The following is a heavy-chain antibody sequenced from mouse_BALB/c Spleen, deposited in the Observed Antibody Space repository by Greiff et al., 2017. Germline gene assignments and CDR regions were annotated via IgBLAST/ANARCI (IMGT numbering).Heavy chain of an antibody. D-gene: IGHD3-2*01. CDR1: GFNIKDTY. Sequence: VQLQQSGAELVKPGASVKLSCTASGFNIKDTYMHWVKQRPEQGLEWIGRIDPANGNTKYDPKFQGKATITADTSSNTAYLQLSSLTSEDTAVYYCASLDSSGYVGFADWGQGTLVTVSA. CDR3: ASLDSSGYVGFAD. V-gene: IGHV14-3*02. J-gene: IGHJ3*01. CDR2: IDPANGNT.